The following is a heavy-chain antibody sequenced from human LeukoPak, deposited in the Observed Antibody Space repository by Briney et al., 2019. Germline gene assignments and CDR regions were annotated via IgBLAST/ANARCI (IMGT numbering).Heavy chain of an antibody. J-gene: IGHJ4*02. CDR2: ISSSGSTI. Sequence: GGSLRLSCAASGFTFSDYYMSWIRQAPGKGLEWVSYISSSGSTIYYADSVKGRFTISRDNAKNSLYLQMNSLRAEDTAVYYCARDLYYYDSSGYYGTDYWGQGTLVTVSS. V-gene: IGHV3-11*01. D-gene: IGHD3-22*01. CDR1: GFTFSDYY. CDR3: ARDLYYYDSSGYYGTDY.